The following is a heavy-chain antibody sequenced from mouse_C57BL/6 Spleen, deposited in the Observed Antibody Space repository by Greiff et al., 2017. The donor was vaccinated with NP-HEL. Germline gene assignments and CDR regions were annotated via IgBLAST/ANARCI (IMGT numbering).Heavy chain of an antibody. J-gene: IGHJ4*01. V-gene: IGHV5-16*01. CDR3: ARDLDDMDY. CDR2: INYDGSST. Sequence: EVQLVESEGGLVQPGSSMKLSCTASGFTFSDYYMAWVRQVPEKGLEWVANINYDGSSTYYLDSLKSRFIISRDNAKNILYLQMSSLKSEDTATYYCARDLDDMDYWGQGTSVTVSS. CDR1: GFTFSDYY.